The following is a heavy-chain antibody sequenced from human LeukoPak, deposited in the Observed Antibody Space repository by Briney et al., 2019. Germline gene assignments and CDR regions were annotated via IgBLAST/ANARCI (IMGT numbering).Heavy chain of an antibody. CDR1: GYTFTSYD. CDR2: MNPNSGNT. V-gene: IGHV1-8*03. J-gene: IGHJ4*02. D-gene: IGHD3-22*01. CDR3: AILHYDSSGYYHFDY. Sequence: ASVKVSCKASGYTFTSYDINWVRQATGQGLEWMGWMNPNSGNTGYAQKFQGRVTITRNTSISTAYMELSSLRSEDTAVYYCAILHYDSSGYYHFDYWGQGTLVTVSS.